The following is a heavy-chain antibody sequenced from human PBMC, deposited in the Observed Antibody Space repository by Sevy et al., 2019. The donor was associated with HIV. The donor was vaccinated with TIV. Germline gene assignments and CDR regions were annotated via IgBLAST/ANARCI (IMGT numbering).Heavy chain of an antibody. J-gene: IGHJ4*02. CDR2: ISYDGSNK. CDR1: GFTFSSYS. V-gene: IGHV3-30*18. Sequence: GGSLRLSCAASGFTFSSYSMHWVRQAPGKGLEWVAVISYDGSNKYYADSVKGRFTISRDNSKNTLYLQMNSLRAEDTAVYYCAKDQQPTLRFLEWLSLDYWGQGTLVTVSS. CDR3: AKDQQPTLRFLEWLSLDY. D-gene: IGHD3-3*01.